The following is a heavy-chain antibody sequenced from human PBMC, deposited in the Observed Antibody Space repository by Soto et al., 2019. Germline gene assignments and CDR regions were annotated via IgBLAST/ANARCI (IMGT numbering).Heavy chain of an antibody. J-gene: IGHJ4*02. V-gene: IGHV1-69*06. CDR2: IIPNFDTP. D-gene: IGHD3-22*01. CDR3: ARPYYDSSGYYLWYFDY. Sequence: QVQLVQSGAEVKKPGSSVKLSCKASGDSFNTFAVTWVRQAPGQGLEWMGGIIPNFDTPNYAQKFQGRVTIIADKSTSTPYMELSSLRSEDTAVYYCARPYYDSSGYYLWYFDYWGQETLVTVSS. CDR1: GDSFNTFA.